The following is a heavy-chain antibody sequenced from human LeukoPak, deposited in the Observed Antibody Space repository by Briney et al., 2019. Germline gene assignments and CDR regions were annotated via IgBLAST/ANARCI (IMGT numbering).Heavy chain of an antibody. D-gene: IGHD3-10*01. V-gene: IGHV5-51*01. CDR1: GYTFTTFW. Sequence: GESLKISCKGSGYTFTTFWIGWVRQLPGKGLEWMGIIYPGDSDTRNSPSFQGQVTISADKSISTAYLQWSSLKASDTAMYYCATSGRGQSTHRYYFDYWGQGTLVTVSS. CDR2: IYPGDSDT. J-gene: IGHJ4*02. CDR3: ATSGRGQSTHRYYFDY.